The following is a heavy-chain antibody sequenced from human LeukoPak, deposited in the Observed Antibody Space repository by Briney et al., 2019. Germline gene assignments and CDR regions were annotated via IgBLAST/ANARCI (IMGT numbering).Heavy chain of an antibody. Sequence: GASVKVSCKASGYTFTSYGISWVRQAPGQGLEWMGWISAYNGNTNYAQKLQGRVTMTTDASTSTAYMELRSLRSDDTAVYYCARGRRVAAAGTSDAFDIWGQGTMVTVSS. V-gene: IGHV1-18*01. J-gene: IGHJ3*02. D-gene: IGHD6-13*01. CDR3: ARGRRVAAAGTSDAFDI. CDR2: ISAYNGNT. CDR1: GYTFTSYG.